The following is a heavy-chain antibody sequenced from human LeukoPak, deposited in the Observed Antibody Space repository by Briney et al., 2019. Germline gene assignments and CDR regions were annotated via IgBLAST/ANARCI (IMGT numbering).Heavy chain of an antibody. CDR3: ARSAAGTYY. CDR1: GFTFSSYS. D-gene: IGHD1-1*01. Sequence: GGSLRLSCVASGFTFSSYSMNWVRQATGKGLEWVSSISSSSSYKYYTDSVKGRFTISRDNAKNSQYLQMNSLRAEDTAVYYCARSAAGTYYWGQGTLVTVSS. J-gene: IGHJ4*02. V-gene: IGHV3-21*01. CDR2: ISSSSSYK.